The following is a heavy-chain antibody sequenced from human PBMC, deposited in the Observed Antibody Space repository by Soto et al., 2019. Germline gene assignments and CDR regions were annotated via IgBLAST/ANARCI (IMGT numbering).Heavy chain of an antibody. CDR3: AREYYYDSSGYYGSIIDY. V-gene: IGHV3-21*01. CDR2: ISSSSSYI. CDR1: GLTFSSYS. Sequence: PGEPLRLSYATSGLTFSSYSMNWVHQAPGKGLEWVSSISSSSSYIYYAGSVKGRFTISRDNAKNSLYLQMNSLRAEDTAVYYCAREYYYDSSGYYGSIIDYWGQGT. J-gene: IGHJ4*02. D-gene: IGHD3-22*01.